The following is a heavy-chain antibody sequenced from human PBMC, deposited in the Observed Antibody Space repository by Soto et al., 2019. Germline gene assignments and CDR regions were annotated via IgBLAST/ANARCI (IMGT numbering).Heavy chain of an antibody. D-gene: IGHD1-26*01. CDR1: GFTFSSYA. Sequence: QVQLVESGGGVVQPGRSLRLSCAASGFTFSSYAMHWVRQAPGKGLEWVADISYDGSNKYYADSVKGRFTISRDNSKNTLYLQMNSLRAEDTAVYYCARDDEELGAFDLWGQGTMVTGSS. CDR2: ISYDGSNK. V-gene: IGHV3-30-3*01. J-gene: IGHJ3*01. CDR3: ARDDEELGAFDL.